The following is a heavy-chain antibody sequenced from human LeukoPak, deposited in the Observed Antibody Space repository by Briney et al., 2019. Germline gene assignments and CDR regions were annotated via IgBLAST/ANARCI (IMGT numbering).Heavy chain of an antibody. J-gene: IGHJ4*02. Sequence: GGSLRLSCAAPGFTFSSYSMNWVRQAPGKGLEWVSSISGSGGSTYYADSVKGRFSISRENSKNTLYLQVNSLRAEDTAVYYCAKDHYYNNSGYYYVGPFGYWGQGTLVTVSS. CDR1: GFTFSSYS. V-gene: IGHV3-23*01. D-gene: IGHD3-22*01. CDR2: ISGSGGST. CDR3: AKDHYYNNSGYYYVGPFGY.